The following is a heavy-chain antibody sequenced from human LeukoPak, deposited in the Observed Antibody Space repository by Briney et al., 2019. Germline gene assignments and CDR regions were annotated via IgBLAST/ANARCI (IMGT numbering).Heavy chain of an antibody. D-gene: IGHD3-10*01. CDR3: ARSQNYYGSGDY. CDR1: GGXXXXXXFN. Sequence: SETLSLTCTVSGGXXXXXXFNWXWLXQXXXXXXXXXCYIYYTGSAYYSPSLEGRVRISVDTSKNQFSVKLNSVTAADTAVYYCARSQNYYGSGDYWSPGSLVTVSS. V-gene: IGHV4-61*01. J-gene: IGHJ4*02. CDR2: IYYTGSA.